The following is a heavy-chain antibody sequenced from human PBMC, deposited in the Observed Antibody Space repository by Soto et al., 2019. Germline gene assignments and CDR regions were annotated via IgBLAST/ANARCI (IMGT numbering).Heavy chain of an antibody. V-gene: IGHV3-23*01. D-gene: IGHD2-15*01. CDR2: ISGSGDST. J-gene: IGHJ4*02. CDR3: AKASGGSCSGGICYYFEY. CDR1: GFTLNDYA. Sequence: AGGSLRLSCVASGFTLNDYAMNWVLQAPGKGLEWVSTISGSGDSTYYADSVKGRFTFSRDNSKNTLWLQMNSLRAEDTAVYYCAKASGGSCSGGICYYFEYWGQGTLVTVSS.